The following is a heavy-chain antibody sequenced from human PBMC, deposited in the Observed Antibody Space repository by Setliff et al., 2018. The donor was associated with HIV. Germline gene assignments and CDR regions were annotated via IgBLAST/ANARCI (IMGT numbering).Heavy chain of an antibody. D-gene: IGHD6-13*01. J-gene: IGHJ5*02. CDR1: GYTFPHAW. CDR3: ARLIAAAGTDWFDP. Sequence: GESLKISCKGSGYTFPHAWIGWVRQMPGKGLEWMGAIYPGDSDTRYNPSFQGQVTISADKSISTAYLQWSSLKASDTAMYYCARLIAAAGTDWFDPWGQGTLVTVSS. CDR2: IYPGDSDT. V-gene: IGHV5-51*01.